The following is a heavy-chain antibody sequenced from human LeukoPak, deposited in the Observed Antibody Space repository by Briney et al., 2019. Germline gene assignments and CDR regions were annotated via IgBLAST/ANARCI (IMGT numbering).Heavy chain of an antibody. CDR3: ARLLAAAAGFFDY. Sequence: SETLSLTCTVSGGSISSSSYYWGWLRQPPGKGLEWIGSIYYSGSTYYNPSLKSRVTISVDTSKNQFSLKLSSVTAADTPVYYCARLLAAAAGFFDYWGRGTLVTASS. CDR2: IYYSGST. V-gene: IGHV4-39*01. D-gene: IGHD6-13*01. J-gene: IGHJ4*02. CDR1: GGSISSSSYY.